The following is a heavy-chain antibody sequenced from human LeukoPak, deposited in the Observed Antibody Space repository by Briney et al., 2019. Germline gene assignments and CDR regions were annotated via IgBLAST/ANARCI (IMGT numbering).Heavy chain of an antibody. CDR3: ASMVRGVIDY. CDR2: IIPIFGTA. J-gene: IGHJ4*02. Sequence: SVKVSCKASGGTFSSYAISWVRQAPGQGLEWMGGIIPIFGTANYAQKFQGRITITADESTSTAYMELSSLRSEDTAVYYCASMVRGVIDYWGQGTLVTVSS. CDR1: GGTFSSYA. D-gene: IGHD3-10*01. V-gene: IGHV1-69*13.